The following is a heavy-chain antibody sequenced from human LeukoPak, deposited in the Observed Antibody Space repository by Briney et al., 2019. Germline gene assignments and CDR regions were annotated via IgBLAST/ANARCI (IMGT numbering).Heavy chain of an antibody. Sequence: GESLKISCKGSGYSFTSYWIGWVRQMPRKGLECMGIIYPGDSDTRYSPSFQGQVTISADKSISTAYLQWSSLKASDTAMYYCARLRYYDSSGYSPDAFDIWGQGTMVTVSS. CDR3: ARLRYYDSSGYSPDAFDI. D-gene: IGHD3-22*01. J-gene: IGHJ3*02. CDR1: GYSFTSYW. V-gene: IGHV5-51*01. CDR2: IYPGDSDT.